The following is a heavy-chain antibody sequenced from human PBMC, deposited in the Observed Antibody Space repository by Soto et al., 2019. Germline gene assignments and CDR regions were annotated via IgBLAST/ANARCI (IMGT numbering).Heavy chain of an antibody. V-gene: IGHV4-31*03. D-gene: IGHD3-22*01. CDR1: SGSISSSDYY. CDR3: ARVRREYDNSGPVDY. J-gene: IGHJ4*02. Sequence: SETLSLTCSVSSGSISSSDYYWSWIRQHPGKGLEWIGYIYYSGSTYYNPSLKSRVTISVDTSRNQFSLKLSSVTAADTAVYYCARVRREYDNSGPVDYWGQGTLVTVSS. CDR2: IYYSGST.